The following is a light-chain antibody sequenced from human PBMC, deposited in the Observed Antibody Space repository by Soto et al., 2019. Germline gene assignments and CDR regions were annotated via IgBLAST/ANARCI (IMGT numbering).Light chain of an antibody. CDR2: GNT. Sequence: QSVLTQPPSVSGAPGQRGTISCTGSSSNIGAGYDVHWYQQLPGTAPKLLIYGNTNRPSGVPDRFSGSKSGTSASLAITGLQAEDEAEYYCQSFDSSLSGVFGGGTKLTVL. V-gene: IGLV1-40*01. CDR1: SSNIGAGYD. CDR3: QSFDSSLSGV. J-gene: IGLJ3*02.